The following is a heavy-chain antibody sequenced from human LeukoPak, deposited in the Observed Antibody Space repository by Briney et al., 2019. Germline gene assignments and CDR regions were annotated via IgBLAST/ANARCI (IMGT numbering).Heavy chain of an antibody. CDR1: GYTFTSYD. V-gene: IGHV1-8*03. J-gene: IGHJ6*03. CDR3: ARGVKDYYYYYMDV. Sequence: ASVEVSCKASGYTFTSYDINWVRQATGQGLEWMGWMNPNSGNTGYAQKFQGRVTITRNTSISTAYMELSSLRSEDTAVYFCARGVKDYYYYYMDVWGKGTTVTVSS. CDR2: MNPNSGNT.